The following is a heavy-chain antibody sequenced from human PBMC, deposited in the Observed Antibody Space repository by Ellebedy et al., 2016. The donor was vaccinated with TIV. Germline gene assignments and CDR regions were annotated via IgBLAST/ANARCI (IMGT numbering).Heavy chain of an antibody. J-gene: IGHJ4*02. CDR3: AREGFDY. CDR2: IDPKSGGI. Sequence: ASVKVSCKASGYTFIGYYIYWLRQAPGQGLEWMGWIDPKSGGINLERKFQGRVSMTTDTSTSTAYMELRSVTFDDTALYYCAREGFDYWGQGTAVTVS. V-gene: IGHV1-2*02. CDR1: GYTFIGYY.